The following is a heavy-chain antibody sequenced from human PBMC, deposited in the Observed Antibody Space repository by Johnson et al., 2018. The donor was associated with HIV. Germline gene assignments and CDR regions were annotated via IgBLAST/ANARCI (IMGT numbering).Heavy chain of an antibody. J-gene: IGHJ3*01. CDR1: GFNFDNYA. V-gene: IGHV3-9*01. Sequence: QLVESGGGLVQPGRSLRLSCAASGFNFDNYAMHWVRQAPGKGLEWVSGISWNSANIGHADSVKGRFTISRDNAKSSLYLQMNSLRPEDTALYYCAKDDRRSSWGQGTMVIVSS. CDR3: AKDDRRSS. CDR2: ISWNSANI. D-gene: IGHD3-16*02.